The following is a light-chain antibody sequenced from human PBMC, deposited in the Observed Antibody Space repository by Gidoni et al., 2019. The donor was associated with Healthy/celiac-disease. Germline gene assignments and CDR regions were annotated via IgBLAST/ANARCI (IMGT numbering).Light chain of an antibody. CDR2: DVS. CDR1: SSDVGGYNY. CDR3: SSYTSSSTSYV. Sequence: QSALTPPASVSGSPGQSLTISCTGPSSDVGGYNYVSWYQQHPGKAPKLMIYDVSNRPSGVANRFSGSKYGNTASLTISGLQAEDEADYYCSSYTSSSTSYVFGTGTKVTVL. V-gene: IGLV2-14*01. J-gene: IGLJ1*01.